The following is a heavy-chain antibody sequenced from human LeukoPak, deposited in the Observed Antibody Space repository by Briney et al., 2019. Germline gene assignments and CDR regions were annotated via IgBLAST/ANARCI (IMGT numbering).Heavy chain of an antibody. V-gene: IGHV3-53*05. CDR2: IYSGGST. D-gene: IGHD2-2*01. J-gene: IGHJ4*02. CDR3: AKDGCSATSCYSHY. CDR1: GFTVSSNY. Sequence: PGGSLRLSCAASGFTVSSNYMSWVRQAPGKGLEWASVIYSGGSTYYADSVKGRFTISRDNSKNTLYLQMNSLRAEDTAVFYCAKDGCSATSCYSHYWGQGTLVTVSS.